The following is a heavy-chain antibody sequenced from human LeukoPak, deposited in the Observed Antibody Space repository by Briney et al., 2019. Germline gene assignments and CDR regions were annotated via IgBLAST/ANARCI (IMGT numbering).Heavy chain of an antibody. CDR3: ATDLTYYYDSSDDAFDI. CDR1: GHTLTELS. Sequence: ASVKVSCKVSGHTLTELSMHWVRQAPGKGLEWMGGFDPEDGETIYAQKFQGRVTMTEDTSTDTAYMELSSLRSEDTAVYYCATDLTYYYDSSDDAFDIWGQGTMVTVSS. J-gene: IGHJ3*02. D-gene: IGHD3-22*01. CDR2: FDPEDGET. V-gene: IGHV1-24*01.